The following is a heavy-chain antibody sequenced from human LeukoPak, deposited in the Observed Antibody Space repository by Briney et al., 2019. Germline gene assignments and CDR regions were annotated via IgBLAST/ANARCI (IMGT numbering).Heavy chain of an antibody. CDR3: AKDFGRDSGFFDF. CDR1: GFTFSNYA. V-gene: IGHV3-23*01. CDR2: ITDSGSST. D-gene: IGHD3-10*01. J-gene: IGHJ4*02. Sequence: GGSLRLSCVASGFTFSNYAMNWVRQVPGKGLEWVSRITDSGSSTYYADSVKGRFAISRDNSKNTLYLQMTSLRAEDTAIYYCAKDFGRDSGFFDFWGQGAPVTVSS.